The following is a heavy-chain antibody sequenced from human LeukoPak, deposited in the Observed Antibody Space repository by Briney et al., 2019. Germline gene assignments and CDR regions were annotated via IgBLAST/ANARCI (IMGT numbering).Heavy chain of an antibody. V-gene: IGHV4-59*01. CDR2: IYYSGST. J-gene: IGHJ6*03. D-gene: IGHD3-22*01. Sequence: PSETLSLTCTVSGGSISSYYWSWIRQPPGKGLEWIGNIYYSGSTNYNPSLKSRVTISVDTSKNQFSLKLSSVTAADTAVYYCTRESIAYYYMDVWGKGTTVTISS. CDR1: GGSISSYY. CDR3: TRESIAYYYMDV.